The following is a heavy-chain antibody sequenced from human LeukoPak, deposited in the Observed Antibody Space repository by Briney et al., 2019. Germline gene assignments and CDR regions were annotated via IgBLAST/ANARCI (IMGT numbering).Heavy chain of an antibody. CDR3: ARDSRVYSSGWYYYHYMDV. J-gene: IGHJ6*03. CDR2: IIPIFGTA. Sequence: SVKVSCKASGGTFSSYAISWVRQAPGQGLEWMGGIIPIFGTANYAQKFQGRVTITADESTSTAYMELSSLRSEDTAVYYCARDSRVYSSGWYYYHYMDVWGKGTTVTVSS. V-gene: IGHV1-69*13. CDR1: GGTFSSYA. D-gene: IGHD6-19*01.